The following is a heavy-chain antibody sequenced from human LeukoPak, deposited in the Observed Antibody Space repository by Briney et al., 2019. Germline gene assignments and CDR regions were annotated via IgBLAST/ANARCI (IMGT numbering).Heavy chain of an antibody. CDR2: IIPIFGTA. Sequence: GASVNVSCKASGGTFSSYAISWVRQAPGQGLEWMGGIIPIFGTANYAQKFQGRVTITADESTSTAYMELSSLRSEDTAVYYCARYYYDSSGYSDYWGQGTLVTVSS. V-gene: IGHV1-69*13. J-gene: IGHJ4*02. CDR3: ARYYYDSSGYSDY. D-gene: IGHD3-22*01. CDR1: GGTFSSYA.